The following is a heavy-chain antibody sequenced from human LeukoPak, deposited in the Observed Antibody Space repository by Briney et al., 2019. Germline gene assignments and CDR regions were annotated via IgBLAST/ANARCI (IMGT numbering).Heavy chain of an antibody. CDR3: ARAAIQLWLPFDY. J-gene: IGHJ4*02. CDR1: GFTFSSYA. Sequence: PGGSLRLSCAASGFTFSSYAMHWVRQAPGKGLKWVAVISYDGSNKYYADSVKGRFTISRDNSKNTLYLQMNSLRAEDTAVYYCARAAIQLWLPFDYWGQGTLVTVSS. CDR2: ISYDGSNK. V-gene: IGHV3-30-3*01. D-gene: IGHD5-18*01.